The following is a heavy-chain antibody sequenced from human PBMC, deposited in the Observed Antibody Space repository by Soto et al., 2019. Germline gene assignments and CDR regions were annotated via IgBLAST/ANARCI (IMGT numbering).Heavy chain of an antibody. V-gene: IGHV4-59*01. Sequence: SETLSLTCTVSGGSISSYYWSWIRQPPGKGLEWIGYIYYSGSTNYNPSLKSRVTISVDTSKNQFSLKLSSVTAAETAVYYCARDGGQSIAAQSGWFDPWGQGTLVTVSS. D-gene: IGHD6-6*01. CDR2: IYYSGST. CDR3: ARDGGQSIAAQSGWFDP. J-gene: IGHJ5*02. CDR1: GGSISSYY.